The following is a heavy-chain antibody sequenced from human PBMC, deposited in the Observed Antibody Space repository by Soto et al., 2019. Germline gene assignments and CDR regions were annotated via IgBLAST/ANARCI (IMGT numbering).Heavy chain of an antibody. CDR1: GFTFSSYA. Sequence: EVQLLESGGGLVQPGGSLRLSCAASGFTFSSYAMSWVRQAPGKGLEWVSAISGSGGSTYYADSVKARFTISRDNSKNTLYLQMNSLRAEDTAVYYCAKLHSSSWLGRRRAYWGQGTLVTVSS. J-gene: IGHJ4*02. D-gene: IGHD6-13*01. CDR3: AKLHSSSWLGRRRAY. V-gene: IGHV3-23*01. CDR2: ISGSGGST.